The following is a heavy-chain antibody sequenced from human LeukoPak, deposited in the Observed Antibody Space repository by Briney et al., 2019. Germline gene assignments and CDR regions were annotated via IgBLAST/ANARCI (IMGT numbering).Heavy chain of an antibody. CDR3: ARDIGTDFDN. V-gene: IGHV4-34*01. Sequence: SETLSPTCAVDGGSSSGYYWSWVRQPSGRGLEWIGEFNQSGSASYTPSPKSRVTISVDTSRMEVSLKLTSVTAADAAVYFCARDIGTDFDNWGQGTLVTVSS. CDR1: GGSSSGYY. J-gene: IGHJ4*02. CDR2: FNQSGSA. D-gene: IGHD1/OR15-1a*01.